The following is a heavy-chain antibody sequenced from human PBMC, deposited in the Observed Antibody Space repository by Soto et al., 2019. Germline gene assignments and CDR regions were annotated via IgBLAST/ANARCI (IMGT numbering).Heavy chain of an antibody. CDR2: IIPIFGTA. CDR3: ARVVTRSSSSSYYYYGMDV. D-gene: IGHD6-13*01. J-gene: IGHJ6*02. V-gene: IGHV1-69*01. Sequence: QVQLVQSGAEVKKPGSSVKVSCKASGGTFSSYAISWVRQAPGQGLEWMGGIIPIFGTANYAQKFQGRVTITADESTSTAYMERSSLRSEDTAVYYCARVVTRSSSSSYYYYGMDVWGQGTTVTVSS. CDR1: GGTFSSYA.